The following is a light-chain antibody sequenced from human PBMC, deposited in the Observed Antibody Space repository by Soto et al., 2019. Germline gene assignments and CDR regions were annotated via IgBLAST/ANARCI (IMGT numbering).Light chain of an antibody. V-gene: IGLV2-14*01. Sequence: QSALTQPPSASGSPGQSVTISCTGTSSDVGAYDYVSWYQQHPGKAPKLMIYEVSNRPSGVSNRFSGSKSGNTASLTISGLQAEDEADYYCSSYTSSNTRVLGTGTKLTVL. CDR1: SSDVGAYDY. CDR2: EVS. CDR3: SSYTSSNTRV. J-gene: IGLJ1*01.